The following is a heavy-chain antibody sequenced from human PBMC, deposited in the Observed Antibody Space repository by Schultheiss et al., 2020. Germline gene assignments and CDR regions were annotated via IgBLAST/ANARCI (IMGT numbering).Heavy chain of an antibody. CDR3: ARDSEQYGGNPNWFDP. CDR2: INHSGST. J-gene: IGHJ5*02. CDR1: GGSFSGYY. V-gene: IGHV4-34*01. Sequence: SATLSLTCAVYGGSFSGYYWSWIRQPPGKGLEWIGEINHSGSTNYNPSLKSRVTISVDTSKNQFSLKLSSVTAADTAVYYCARDSEQYGGNPNWFDPWGQGTLVNGYS. D-gene: IGHD4-23*01.